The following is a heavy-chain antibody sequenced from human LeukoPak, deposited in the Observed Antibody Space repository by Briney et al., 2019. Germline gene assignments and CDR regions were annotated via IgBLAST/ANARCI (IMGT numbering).Heavy chain of an antibody. CDR2: ISYDGSNK. CDR3: ARGYSSSWNPFDY. V-gene: IGHV3-30*01. CDR1: GFTFSSYA. D-gene: IGHD6-13*01. J-gene: IGHJ4*02. Sequence: GGSLRLSCAASGFTFSSYAMSWVRQAPGKGLEWVAVISYDGSNKYYADSVKGRFTISRDNSKNTLYLQMNSLRAEDTAVYYCARGYSSSWNPFDYWGQGTLVTVSS.